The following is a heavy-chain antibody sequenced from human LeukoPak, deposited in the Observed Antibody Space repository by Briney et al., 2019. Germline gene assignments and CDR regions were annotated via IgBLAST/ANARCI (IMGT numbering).Heavy chain of an antibody. CDR1: EFTVSNNY. V-gene: IGHV3-66*01. CDR2: IYSGGNT. J-gene: IGHJ4*02. CDR3: ASSFFNGYSYGFDY. Sequence: GGSLRLSCAASEFTVSNNYMNWVRQAPGKGLEWVSVIYSGGNTYYADSVKGRFTISRDNSKSTLYLQMNSLRAEDTAVYYCASSFFNGYSYGFDYWGQGTLVTVSS. D-gene: IGHD5-18*01.